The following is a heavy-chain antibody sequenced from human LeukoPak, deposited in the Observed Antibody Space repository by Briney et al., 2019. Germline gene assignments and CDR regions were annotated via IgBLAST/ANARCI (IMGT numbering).Heavy chain of an antibody. CDR3: ARVGYSSGWSNPGSFDY. V-gene: IGHV1-8*03. J-gene: IGHJ4*02. Sequence: ASVKVSCKASGYTFTSYDINWVRQATGQGLEWMGWMNPNSGNTGYAQKFQGRVTITRNTSISTAYMELSSLRSEDTAVYYCARVGYSSGWSNPGSFDYWGQGTLVTVSS. CDR1: GYTFTSYD. D-gene: IGHD6-19*01. CDR2: MNPNSGNT.